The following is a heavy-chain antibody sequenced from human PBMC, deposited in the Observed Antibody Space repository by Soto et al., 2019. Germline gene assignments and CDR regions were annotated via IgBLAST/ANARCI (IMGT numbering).Heavy chain of an antibody. CDR2: IYYSGST. V-gene: IGHV4-39*01. J-gene: IGHJ4*02. Sequence: SETLSLTCTVSGGSISSSSYYWGWIRQPPGKGLEWIGSIYYSGSTYYNPSLKSRVTISVDTSKNQFSLKLSSVTAADTAVYYCARLLWFGEIYFDYWGQGTLVTVSS. D-gene: IGHD3-10*01. CDR1: GGSISSSSYY. CDR3: ARLLWFGEIYFDY.